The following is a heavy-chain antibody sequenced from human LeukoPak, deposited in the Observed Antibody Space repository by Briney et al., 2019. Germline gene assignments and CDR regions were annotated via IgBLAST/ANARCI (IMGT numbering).Heavy chain of an antibody. CDR1: GFTFSSYG. V-gene: IGHV3-30*18. J-gene: IGHJ4*02. D-gene: IGHD3-22*01. CDR3: AKDPKSSGRLTSFDY. CDR2: ISYDGSNK. Sequence: GGSLRLSCAASGFTFSSYGMHWVRQAPGKGLEWVAVISYDGSNKYYADSVKGRFTISRDNSKNTLYLQMNSLRAEDTAVYYCAKDPKSSGRLTSFDYWGQGTLVTVSS.